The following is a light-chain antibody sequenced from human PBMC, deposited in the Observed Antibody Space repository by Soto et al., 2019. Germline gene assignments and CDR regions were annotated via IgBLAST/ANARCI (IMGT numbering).Light chain of an antibody. J-gene: IGKJ1*01. CDR1: QRVSSY. CDR2: DAS. Sequence: EIVLTQSPATLSLSPGERATLSCRASQRVSSYLAWYQQKPGQAPRLLIYDASNRATGIPARFSGSGSGTDFTLTISRLEPEDFAVYYCQQRSNWPPWTFGQGTKVEIK. CDR3: QQRSNWPPWT. V-gene: IGKV3-11*01.